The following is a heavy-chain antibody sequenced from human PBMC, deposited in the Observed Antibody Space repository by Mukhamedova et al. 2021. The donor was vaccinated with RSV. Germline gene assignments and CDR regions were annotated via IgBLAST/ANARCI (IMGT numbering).Heavy chain of an antibody. Sequence: AEYMGGRVTMTRDTSTSTVYMELSSLRSEDTAMYYCARARYYGSGSYYLDYWGQGTLVTVS. V-gene: IGHV1-46*04. CDR3: ARARYYGSGSYYLDY. J-gene: IGHJ4*02. D-gene: IGHD3-10*01.